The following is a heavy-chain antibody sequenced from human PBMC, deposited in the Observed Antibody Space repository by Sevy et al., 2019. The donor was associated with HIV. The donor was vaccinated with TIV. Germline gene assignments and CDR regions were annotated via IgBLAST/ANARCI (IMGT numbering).Heavy chain of an antibody. J-gene: IGHJ4*02. CDR1: GFSLSDYA. V-gene: IGHV3-30-3*01. CDR3: ARGPYNSGLRLDF. CDR2: LSFDGGNK. D-gene: IGHD5-12*01. Sequence: GGSLRLSCAASGFSLSDYAIHWARRGPGKGLEWLTVLSFDGGNKDYADSVKGRFTISRENSKNTVSLQMNSLRPDDTALYYCARGPYNSGLRLDFWGRGILVTVSS.